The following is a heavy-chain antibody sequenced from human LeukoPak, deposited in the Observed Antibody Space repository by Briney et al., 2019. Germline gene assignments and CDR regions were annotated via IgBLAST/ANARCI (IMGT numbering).Heavy chain of an antibody. J-gene: IGHJ5*02. CDR3: ARSLTYYYDSSGYYRKYNWFDP. Sequence: SETLSLTCAVYGGSFSGYYWSWIRQPPGKGLEWIGEINHSGSTNYNPSLKSRVTISVDTSKNQFSLKLSSVTAADTAVYYCARSLTYYYDSSGYYRKYNWFDPWGQGTLVTVSS. CDR2: INHSGST. D-gene: IGHD3-22*01. CDR1: GGSFSGYY. V-gene: IGHV4-34*01.